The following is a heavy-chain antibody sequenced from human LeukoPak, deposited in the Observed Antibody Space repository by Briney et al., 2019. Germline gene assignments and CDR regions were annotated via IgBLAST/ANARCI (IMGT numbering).Heavy chain of an antibody. CDR1: GVSISSSSYY. V-gene: IGHV4-39*01. Sequence: KSSETLSLTCTVSGVSISSSSYYWGWLRQPPGKGLEWIGSIYYSGSTYYNPSLKSLVTISVDTSKNQSSLKLSSVTAADTAVYYCARYLTYYYDSSGYYQLLDYWGQGTLVTVSS. CDR3: ARYLTYYYDSSGYYQLLDY. J-gene: IGHJ4*02. CDR2: IYYSGST. D-gene: IGHD3-22*01.